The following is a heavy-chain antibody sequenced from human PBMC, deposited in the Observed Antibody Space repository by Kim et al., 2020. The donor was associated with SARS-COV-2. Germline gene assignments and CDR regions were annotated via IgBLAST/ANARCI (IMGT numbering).Heavy chain of an antibody. CDR3: ARDSYGGVYFDY. Sequence: YYADTVKGRFTISRDNAKNSLYLQMNSLRAEDTAVYYCARDSYGGVYFDYWGQGTLVTVSS. D-gene: IGHD2-8*02. J-gene: IGHJ4*02. V-gene: IGHV3-11*01.